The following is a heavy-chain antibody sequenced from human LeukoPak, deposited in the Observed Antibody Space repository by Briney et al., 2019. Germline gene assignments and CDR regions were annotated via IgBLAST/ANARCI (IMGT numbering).Heavy chain of an antibody. J-gene: IGHJ4*02. CDR2: ISWNSGSI. CDR1: GFTFDDYA. V-gene: IGHV3-9*01. Sequence: PGGSLRLSCAASGFTFDDYAMHWVWQAPGKGLEWVSGISWNSGSIGYADSVKGRFTISRDNAKNSLYLQMTSLRAEDTALYYCAKAGTLTGSGGKNFDYWGQGTLVTVSS. D-gene: IGHD2-15*01. CDR3: AKAGTLTGSGGKNFDY.